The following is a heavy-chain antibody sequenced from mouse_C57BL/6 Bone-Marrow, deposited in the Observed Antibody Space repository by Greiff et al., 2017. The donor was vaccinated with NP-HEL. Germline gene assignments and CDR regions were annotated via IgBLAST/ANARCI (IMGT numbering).Heavy chain of an antibody. V-gene: IGHV1-81*01. CDR3: AGGYYDYDGAMDY. J-gene: IGHJ4*01. D-gene: IGHD2-4*01. CDR2: IYPRSVNT. Sequence: QVQLQQSGAELARPGASVKLSCRAFAYTFPSYGISGLKRRTGQGLGWIGEIYPRSVNTYYNEKFKGKATLTADKSSSTAYMELRSLTSEDSAVYFCAGGYYDYDGAMDYWGQGTSVTVSS. CDR1: AYTFPSYG.